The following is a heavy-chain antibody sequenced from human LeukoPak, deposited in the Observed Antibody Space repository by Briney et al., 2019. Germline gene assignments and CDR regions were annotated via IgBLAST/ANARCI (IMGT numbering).Heavy chain of an antibody. CDR2: INPNSCGT. V-gene: IGHV1-2*02. J-gene: IGHJ5*02. CDR3: ARLRGIAAAGGWFDP. CDR1: GYTFTGYY. D-gene: IGHD6-13*01. Sequence: ASVKVSCKASGYTFTGYYMHWERQAPGQGLDWMGWINPNSCGTNYAQKLQGRLTMTRDTSISTAYMELSRLRSDDTAVYYCARLRGIAAAGGWFDPWGQRTLVTVSS.